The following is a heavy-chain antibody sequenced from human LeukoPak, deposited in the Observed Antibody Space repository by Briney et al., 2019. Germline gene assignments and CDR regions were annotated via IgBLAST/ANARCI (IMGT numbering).Heavy chain of an antibody. CDR1: GFTFSSYS. CDR3: ARAIYYDSSGYGPLLDY. D-gene: IGHD3-22*01. Sequence: PGGSLRLSCAASGFTFSSYSMNWVRQAPGKGLEWVSSISSSSSYIYYADSEKGRFTISRDNAKNSLYLQMNSLRAEDTAVYYCARAIYYDSSGYGPLLDYWGQGTLVTVSS. CDR2: ISSSSSYI. V-gene: IGHV3-21*01. J-gene: IGHJ4*02.